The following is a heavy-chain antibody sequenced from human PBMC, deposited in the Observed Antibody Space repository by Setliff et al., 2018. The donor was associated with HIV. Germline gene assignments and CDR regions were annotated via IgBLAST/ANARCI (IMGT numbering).Heavy chain of an antibody. J-gene: IGHJ6*02. CDR3: ARNFGLSPSGKYYYYYGMDI. V-gene: IGHV1-2*02. D-gene: IGHD3-10*01. CDR2: VNPNSGDA. CDR1: GYTFSDYY. Sequence: ASVKVSCKASGYTFSDYYLHWGRQAPGQGLEWLGWVNPNSGDAIYAQNFQGRVTMTRDTSINAAYMELRGLRSDDTAVYYCARNFGLSPSGKYYYYYGMDIWGQGTTVTVSS.